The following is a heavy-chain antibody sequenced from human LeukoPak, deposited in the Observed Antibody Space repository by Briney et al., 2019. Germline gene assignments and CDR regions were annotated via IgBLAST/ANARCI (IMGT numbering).Heavy chain of an antibody. J-gene: IGHJ4*02. D-gene: IGHD3-10*02. CDR3: ARGPRETTYVEY. Sequence: GASVKVSCKASGYTFTTFPIHWVRQAPGQSLEWMGWINPGNGDTGYLQKFQGRVTMTWNASIGTAYMELSSLKSEDTAVYYCARGPRETTYVEYWGQGTLVTVS. CDR1: GYTFTTFP. V-gene: IGHV1-3*01. CDR2: INPGNGDT.